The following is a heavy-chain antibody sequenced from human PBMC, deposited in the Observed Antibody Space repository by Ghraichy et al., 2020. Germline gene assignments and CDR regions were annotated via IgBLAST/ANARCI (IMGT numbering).Heavy chain of an antibody. Sequence: SETLSLTCAVYGGSFSGYYWSWIRQPPGKGLEWIGEINHSGSTNYNPSLKSRVTISVDTSKNQFSLKLSSVTAADTAVYYCARVFRPYFDYWGQGTLVTVSS. J-gene: IGHJ4*02. CDR3: ARVFRPYFDY. D-gene: IGHD3/OR15-3a*01. CDR2: INHSGST. CDR1: GGSFSGYY. V-gene: IGHV4-34*01.